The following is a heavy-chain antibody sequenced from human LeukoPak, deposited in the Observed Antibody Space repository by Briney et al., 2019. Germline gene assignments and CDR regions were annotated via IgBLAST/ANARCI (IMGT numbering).Heavy chain of an antibody. Sequence: SETLSLTCNVSGDSITSHYWNWIRQPPGKGLEWIGYIYYTGITKYNPSLTSRVSMSVDTSKNQFFLKMKSVTAADTAVYHCARSVDYFDNTGPHMMFDYWGQGSLVTVSS. CDR1: GDSITSHY. CDR2: IYYTGIT. D-gene: IGHD3-22*01. V-gene: IGHV4-59*11. CDR3: ARSVDYFDNTGPHMMFDY. J-gene: IGHJ4*02.